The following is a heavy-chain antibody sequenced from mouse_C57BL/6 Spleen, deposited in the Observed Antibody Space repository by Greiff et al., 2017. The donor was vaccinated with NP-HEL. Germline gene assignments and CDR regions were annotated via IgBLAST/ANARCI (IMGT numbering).Heavy chain of an antibody. CDR3: ARGRMPYYYGSSWAMDY. Sequence: EVKLVESEGGLVQPGSSMKLSCIASGFTFSDYYMAWVRQVPEKGLEWVANINYDGSSTYYLDSLKSRFIISRDNAKNILYLQMSSLKSEDTATYYCARGRMPYYYGSSWAMDYWGQGTSVTVSS. J-gene: IGHJ4*01. D-gene: IGHD1-1*01. CDR2: INYDGSST. CDR1: GFTFSDYY. V-gene: IGHV5-16*01.